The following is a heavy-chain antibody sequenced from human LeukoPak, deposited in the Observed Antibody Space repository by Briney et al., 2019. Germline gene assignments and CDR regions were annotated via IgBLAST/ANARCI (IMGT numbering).Heavy chain of an antibody. CDR1: GGSIRSYY. J-gene: IGHJ4*02. CDR3: ATRPPNDISGYLDN. V-gene: IGHV4-59*01. Sequence: SETLSLTCTVSGGSIRSYYWCWIRRPPGKGLEWIGYIYYSGTTNYKPSLRSRVTISLDTSKNQFSLKLSSVTAADTAVYYCATRPPNDISGYLDNWGQGTLVTVSS. CDR2: IYYSGTT. D-gene: IGHD3-22*01.